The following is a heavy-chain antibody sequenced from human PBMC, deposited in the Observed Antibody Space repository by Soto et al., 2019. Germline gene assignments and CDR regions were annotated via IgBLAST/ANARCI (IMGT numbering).Heavy chain of an antibody. D-gene: IGHD1-20*01. J-gene: IGHJ4*02. CDR3: AREQYNWKL. V-gene: IGHV4-59*01. Sequence: QVQLQESGPGLVKPSETLSLTCTVSGVSITPYYWTWIRHPPGKGLEWIGYVYHTGKTYYNPSLKSRVTISLDTSKNQVSLRLKSVTAADTAVYYCAREQYNWKLWGQGTLVTVSS. CDR1: GVSITPYY. CDR2: VYHTGKT.